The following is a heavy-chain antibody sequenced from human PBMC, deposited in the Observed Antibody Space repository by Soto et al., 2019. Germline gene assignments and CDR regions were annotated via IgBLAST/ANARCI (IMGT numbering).Heavy chain of an antibody. CDR1: GGTFSSYA. CDR2: IIPIFGTA. Sequence: SVKVSCKASGGTFSSYAISWVRQAPGQGLEWMGGIIPIFGTANYAQKFQGRVTITADESTGTAYMELSSLRSEDTAVYYCASYYGSGSYSDYYYYGMDVWGQGTTVT. J-gene: IGHJ6*02. CDR3: ASYYGSGSYSDYYYYGMDV. D-gene: IGHD3-10*01. V-gene: IGHV1-69*13.